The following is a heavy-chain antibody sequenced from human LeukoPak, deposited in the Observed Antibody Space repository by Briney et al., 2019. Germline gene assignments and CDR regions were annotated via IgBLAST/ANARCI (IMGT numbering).Heavy chain of an antibody. D-gene: IGHD3/OR15-3a*01. Sequence: GGSLRLSCAASGFTFSSYEINWVRQAPGKGLEWVSYISSSGSTIYYADSVKGQFTISRDNAKNSLYLQMNSLRAEDTAVYYYARVSIMILEYMDVWGKGTTVTVSS. J-gene: IGHJ6*03. CDR2: ISSSGSTI. CDR3: ARVSIMILEYMDV. V-gene: IGHV3-48*03. CDR1: GFTFSSYE.